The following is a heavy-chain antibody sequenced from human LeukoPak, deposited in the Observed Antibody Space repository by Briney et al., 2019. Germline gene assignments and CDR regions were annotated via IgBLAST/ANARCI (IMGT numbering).Heavy chain of an antibody. CDR2: ISHSGST. CDR1: GGSFSGYY. J-gene: IGHJ4*02. Sequence: SETLSLTCAVYGGSFSGYYWSWIRQPPGKGLEWIGEISHSGSTNYNPSLKSRVTISVDTSKNQFSLKLSSVTAADTAVYYCARNPQDCSSTSCYFDYWGQGTLVTVSS. V-gene: IGHV4-34*01. D-gene: IGHD2-2*01. CDR3: ARNPQDCSSTSCYFDY.